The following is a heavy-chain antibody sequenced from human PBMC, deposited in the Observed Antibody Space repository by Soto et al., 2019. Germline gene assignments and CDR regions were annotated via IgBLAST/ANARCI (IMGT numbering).Heavy chain of an antibody. CDR1: GFTFNYYN. D-gene: IGHD1-26*01. V-gene: IGHV3-48*01. CDR2: ISSGSTI. J-gene: IGHJ4*02. CDR3: ARVGANAFDY. Sequence: GGSLRLSCAASGFTFNYYNMNWVRQAPGKGLEWLSYISSGSTIYYADSVKGRFTISTDNAKNSLYLQMTSLRAEDTAVYYCARVGANAFDYWGRGTLVTVSS.